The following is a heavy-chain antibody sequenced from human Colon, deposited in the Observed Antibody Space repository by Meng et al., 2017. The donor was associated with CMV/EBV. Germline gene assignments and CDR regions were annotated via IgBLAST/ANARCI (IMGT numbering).Heavy chain of an antibody. CDR2: ILPLFGTT. V-gene: IGHV1-69*05. J-gene: IGHJ4*02. Sequence: WVRPAPGQGLERVGGILPLFGTTNYAQRFPDSVTLTTDESTLTVYMAVTSLRLEDTAVYYCATTPILATRLDFWGQGTLVTVSS. CDR3: ATTPILATRLDF. D-gene: IGHD6-6*01.